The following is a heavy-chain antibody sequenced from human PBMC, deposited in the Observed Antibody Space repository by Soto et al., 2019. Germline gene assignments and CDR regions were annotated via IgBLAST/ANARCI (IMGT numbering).Heavy chain of an antibody. Sequence: QITLKESGPTLVNPTQTLTLTCTFSGFSLSSSGETVDWIRQPPGKALEWLALLYWNGIERYSPSLKSRLTVFKDASKSQVVLTMTNMDPVDTATYFCAHGDPLDFHYWGQGTLVTVSP. CDR3: AHGDPLDFHY. V-gene: IGHV2-5*01. J-gene: IGHJ4*02. CDR1: GFSLSSSGET. CDR2: LYWNGIE. D-gene: IGHD3-10*01.